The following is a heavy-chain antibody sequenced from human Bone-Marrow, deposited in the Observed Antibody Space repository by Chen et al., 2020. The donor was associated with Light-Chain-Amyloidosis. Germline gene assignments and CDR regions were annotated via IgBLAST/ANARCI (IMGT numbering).Heavy chain of an antibody. D-gene: IGHD6-6*01. Sequence: EVQLVVSGGGLVKPGGSMRLSCAASGFTFSSYSMNWVRQAPGKGLEWVSSISSSSIYIYYADSVKGRFTISRDNAKNSLYLQMNSLRADDTAVYYCAREKYIRSGFDYWGQGTLVTVSS. V-gene: IGHV3-21*01. J-gene: IGHJ4*02. CDR3: AREKYIRSGFDY. CDR2: ISSSSIYI. CDR1: GFTFSSYS.